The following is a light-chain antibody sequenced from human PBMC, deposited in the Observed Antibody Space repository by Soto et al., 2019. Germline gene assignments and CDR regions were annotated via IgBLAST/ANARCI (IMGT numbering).Light chain of an antibody. CDR3: QQYNNWPLLLT. CDR2: GAS. CDR1: QSVSSN. V-gene: IGKV3-15*01. Sequence: EIVMTQSPATLSVSPGERATLSCRASQSVSSNLAWYQQKPGQAPRLLIYGASTRATGIPARFSGSGSGTEFTLTISSLQSEDFAVHYCQQYNNWPLLLTFGGGTKVEIK. J-gene: IGKJ4*01.